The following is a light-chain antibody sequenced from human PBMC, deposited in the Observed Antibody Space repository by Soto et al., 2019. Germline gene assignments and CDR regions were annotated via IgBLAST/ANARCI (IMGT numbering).Light chain of an antibody. Sequence: DIQMPQSPSSVSASVGDRVTITCRASQGISTWLAWYQQKPGKAPKLLIYGASSLQTVVPSRFIGSGSGTDFTLTISCLQPEDFATYYCQQANSFPITFGQGTRLEIK. V-gene: IGKV1D-12*01. J-gene: IGKJ5*01. CDR2: GAS. CDR1: QGISTW. CDR3: QQANSFPIT.